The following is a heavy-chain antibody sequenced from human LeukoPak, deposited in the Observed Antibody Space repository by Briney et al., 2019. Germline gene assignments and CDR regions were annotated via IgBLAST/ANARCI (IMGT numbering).Heavy chain of an antibody. D-gene: IGHD5-18*01. CDR1: GFTFSSDW. Sequence: GGSLRLSCAASGFTFSSDWMHWVRQAPGKGLVWVSRINSDGSSTSYADSVKGRFTISRDNAKNTLYLQMNSLRAEDTAVYYCARDRDGEYSYGYSDYWGQGTLVTVSS. V-gene: IGHV3-74*01. CDR2: INSDGSST. J-gene: IGHJ4*02. CDR3: ARDRDGEYSYGYSDY.